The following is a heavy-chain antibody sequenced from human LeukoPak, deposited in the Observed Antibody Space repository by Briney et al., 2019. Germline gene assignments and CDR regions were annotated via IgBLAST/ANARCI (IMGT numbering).Heavy chain of an antibody. CDR2: MNPNTGNT. V-gene: IGHV1-8*01. CDR1: GYTFTNYV. CDR3: ARVNCSSTSCRSKFLDY. D-gene: IGHD2-2*01. J-gene: IGHJ4*02. Sequence: ASVKVSCKASGYTFTNYVINWVRQATGQGLEWMGWMNPNTGNTGYAQKFQGRVTMTRSTSISTAYMELSSLRSEDTAIYYCARVNCSSTSCRSKFLDYWGQGTLVTVSS.